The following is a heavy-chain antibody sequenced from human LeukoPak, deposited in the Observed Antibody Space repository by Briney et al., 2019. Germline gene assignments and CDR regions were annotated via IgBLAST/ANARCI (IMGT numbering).Heavy chain of an antibody. CDR3: ARPRNYYYYYMDV. Sequence: SETLSLTCTFSGGFISSSSYYWGWVRQAPGRGLEWIGSKYYSGSAYYNPSLKSRVTISVDTSKNQFSLKLSSVTAADTAVYYCARPRNYYYYYMDVWGKGTTVTISS. CDR2: KYYSGSA. V-gene: IGHV4-39*01. CDR1: GGFISSSSYY. J-gene: IGHJ6*03.